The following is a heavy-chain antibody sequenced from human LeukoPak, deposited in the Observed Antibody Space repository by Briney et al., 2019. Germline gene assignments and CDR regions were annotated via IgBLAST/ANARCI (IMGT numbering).Heavy chain of an antibody. CDR1: GFTFSSYE. D-gene: IGHD1-14*01. CDR3: ARDLARYRAFDS. V-gene: IGHV3-48*03. Sequence: GGSLRLSCAASGFTFSSYEMNWVRQAPGKGLEWISDISPSGRTMSYADSVKGRFTISRDNAKNSLYMQMNSLRAEDTAVYYCARDLARYRAFDSWGQGTMVTVSS. J-gene: IGHJ3*02. CDR2: ISPSGRTM.